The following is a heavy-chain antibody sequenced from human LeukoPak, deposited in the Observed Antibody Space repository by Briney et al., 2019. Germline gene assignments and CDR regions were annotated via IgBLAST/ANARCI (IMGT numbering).Heavy chain of an antibody. D-gene: IGHD6-19*01. CDR2: IYNSGRT. Sequence: SETLSLTCTVSGGSISSYYWSWIRQPPGKGLEWIGCIYNSGRTNYNPSLKSRVTISVDTSKNHFSLKLTSVAAADTALYYCARGWYETGYFDLWGRGTLVTVSS. CDR3: ARGWYETGYFDL. J-gene: IGHJ2*01. V-gene: IGHV4-59*08. CDR1: GGSISSYY.